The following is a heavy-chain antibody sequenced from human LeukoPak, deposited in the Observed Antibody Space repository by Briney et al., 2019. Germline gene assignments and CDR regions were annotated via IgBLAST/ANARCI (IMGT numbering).Heavy chain of an antibody. CDR1: GGSISSYY. CDR3: ARRTYYYYMDV. J-gene: IGHJ6*03. Sequence: SETLSLTCTVSGGSISSYYWSWIRQPPGKGLEWIGYIYYSGSTNYNPSLKSRVTTSVDTSKNQFSLKLSSVTAADTAVYYCARRTYYYYMDVWGKGTTVTVSS. V-gene: IGHV4-59*01. CDR2: IYYSGST.